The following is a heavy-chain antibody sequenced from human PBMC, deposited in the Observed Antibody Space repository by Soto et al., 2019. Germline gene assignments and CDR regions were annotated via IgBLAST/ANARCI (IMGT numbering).Heavy chain of an antibody. CDR1: GGSFSGYY. J-gene: IGHJ5*02. CDR3: ASAPFGAAATNWLDP. Sequence: SETLSLTCAVYGGSFSGYYWSWIRQPPGKGLEWIGEINHSGSTNYNPSLKSRVTISVETSKNQFSLKLRSVTAADTAVYYCASAPFGAAATNWLDPCGQGTLVTVSS. V-gene: IGHV4-34*01. D-gene: IGHD2-2*01. CDR2: INHSGST.